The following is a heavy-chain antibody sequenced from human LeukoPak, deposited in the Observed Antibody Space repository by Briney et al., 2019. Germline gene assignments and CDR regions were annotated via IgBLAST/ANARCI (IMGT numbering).Heavy chain of an antibody. CDR2: IYYSGTT. V-gene: IGHV4-39*01. CDR3: ARLKRGSRIPVYYFDY. Sequence: PSETLSLTCTVSGGSTSSGSHYWGWTRQPPGKGLEWIGSIYYSGTTYYSPSLKSRVSISLDTSKDQFSLKLNSVTAADTAVYYCARLKRGSRIPVYYFDYWGQGTLVTVSS. J-gene: IGHJ4*02. D-gene: IGHD1-26*01. CDR1: GGSTSSGSHY.